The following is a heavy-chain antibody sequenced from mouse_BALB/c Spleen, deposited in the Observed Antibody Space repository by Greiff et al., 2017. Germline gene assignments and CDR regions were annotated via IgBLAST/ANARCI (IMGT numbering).Heavy chain of an antibody. V-gene: IGHV3-2*02. CDR1: GYSITSDYA. Sequence: EVQLVESGPGLVKPSQSLSLTCTVTGYSITSDYAWNWIRQFPGNKLEWMGYISYSGSTSYNPSLKSRISITRDTSKNQFFLQLNSVTTEDTATYYCARNDYDAWFAYWGQGTLVTVSA. D-gene: IGHD2-4*01. CDR2: ISYSGST. CDR3: ARNDYDAWFAY. J-gene: IGHJ3*01.